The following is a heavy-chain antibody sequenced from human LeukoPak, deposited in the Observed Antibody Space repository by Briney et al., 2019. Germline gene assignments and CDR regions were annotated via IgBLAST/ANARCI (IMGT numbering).Heavy chain of an antibody. CDR1: GFTFSSFW. CDR2: IKEDGSLT. J-gene: IGHJ4*02. CDR3: ARGRPTPGTDF. V-gene: IGHV3-7*04. Sequence: PGGSLRLSCVGSGFTFSSFWMNWVRQVPGRGLQWLANIKEDGSLTTHEESVEGRFTIFRDNVANVLYLQMNSLRVDDTAIYYCARGRPTPGTDFWGQGTLVTVSS. D-gene: IGHD6-6*01.